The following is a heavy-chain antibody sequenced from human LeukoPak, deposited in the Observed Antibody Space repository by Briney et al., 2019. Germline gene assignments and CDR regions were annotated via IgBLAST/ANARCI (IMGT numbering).Heavy chain of an antibody. CDR3: AKEMVATVTCPEQDAFYI. V-gene: IGHV3-23*01. J-gene: IGHJ3*02. CDR1: GFTFSSCA. CDR2: ISGSGGST. D-gene: IGHD4-17*01. Sequence: PGGSLRLSCAASGFTFSSCAMSWVRQAPGKGLEWVSAISGSGGSTYYADSVKGRFTISRDNSKNTLYLQMNSLRAEDTAVYYCAKEMVATVTCPEQDAFYIWGQGTMVTVSS.